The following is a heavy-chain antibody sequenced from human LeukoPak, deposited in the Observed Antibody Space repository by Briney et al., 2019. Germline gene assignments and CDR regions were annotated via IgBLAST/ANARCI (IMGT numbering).Heavy chain of an antibody. CDR3: ARANPLHYDFWSGYSIGWFDP. J-gene: IGHJ5*02. CDR1: GGSISSSSYY. Sequence: SGTLSLTCTVSGGSISSSSYYWGWIRQPPGKGLEWFGSIYYSGSTYYNPSLKSRVTISVDTSKNQFSLKLSSVTAADTAVYYCARANPLHYDFWSGYSIGWFDPWGQGTLVTVSS. V-gene: IGHV4-39*07. D-gene: IGHD3-3*01. CDR2: IYYSGST.